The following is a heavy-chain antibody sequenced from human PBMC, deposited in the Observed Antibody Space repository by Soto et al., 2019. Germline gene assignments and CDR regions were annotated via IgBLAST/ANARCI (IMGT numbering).Heavy chain of an antibody. J-gene: IGHJ5*02. Sequence: GASVKVSCKASGYTFTSYDINWVRQAAGQGLEWMGWMNPNSGNTGYAQKFQGRVTMTRNTSISTAYMELSSLRSEDTAVYYCARAYCSSTSCYHSWYYDFWSGYFWFDPWGQGTLVTVSS. CDR3: ARAYCSSTSCYHSWYYDFWSGYFWFDP. D-gene: IGHD3-3*01. CDR1: GYTFTSYD. V-gene: IGHV1-8*01. CDR2: MNPNSGNT.